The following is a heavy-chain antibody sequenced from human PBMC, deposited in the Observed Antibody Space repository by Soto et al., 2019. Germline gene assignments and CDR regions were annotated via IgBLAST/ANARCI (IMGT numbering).Heavy chain of an antibody. CDR2: TNSDGTDS. J-gene: IGHJ4*02. D-gene: IGHD3-22*01. V-gene: IGHV3-43D*04. CDR1: GFDFEDYA. Sequence: GGSLRLSCAAAGFDFEDYAMHWVRQVPGKGLEWVSLTNSDGTDSYYMDSVKGRFTISRDNAKSTLYLQMERLRPEDTALYFCAKSLYYYDSSPLDHWGQGTLVTVSS. CDR3: AKSLYYYDSSPLDH.